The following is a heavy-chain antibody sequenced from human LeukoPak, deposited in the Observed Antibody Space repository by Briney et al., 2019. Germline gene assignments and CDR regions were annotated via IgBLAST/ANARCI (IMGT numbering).Heavy chain of an antibody. D-gene: IGHD4-11*01. V-gene: IGHV1-69*05. J-gene: IGHJ5*02. Sequence: ASVKVSCKASGGTFSSYAISWVRQAPGQGLEWMGGIIPIFGTANYAQKFQGRVTITTDESTSTAYMELSSLRSEDTAVYYCASHDYSNYGWFDPRGQGTLVTVSS. CDR1: GGTFSSYA. CDR3: ASHDYSNYGWFDP. CDR2: IIPIFGTA.